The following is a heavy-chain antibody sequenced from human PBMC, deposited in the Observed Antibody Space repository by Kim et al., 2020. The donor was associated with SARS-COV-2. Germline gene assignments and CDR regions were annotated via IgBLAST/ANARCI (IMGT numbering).Heavy chain of an antibody. CDR3: ARHSGIGGYSGYDRGWFDP. CDR1: GYSFTSYW. V-gene: IGHV5-51*01. J-gene: IGHJ5*02. Sequence: GESLKISCKGSGYSFTSYWIGWVRQMPGKGLEWMGIIYPGDSDTRYSPSFQGQVTIPAGKSISTAYLQWSSLKASDTAMYYCARHSGIGGYSGYDRGWFDPWGQGTLVTVSS. CDR2: IYPGDSDT. D-gene: IGHD5-12*01.